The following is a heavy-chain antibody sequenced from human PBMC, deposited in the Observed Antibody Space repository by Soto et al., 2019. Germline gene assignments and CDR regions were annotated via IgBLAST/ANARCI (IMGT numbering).Heavy chain of an antibody. CDR3: ARGPDRSGFYLFDY. D-gene: IGHD3-22*01. Sequence: SVKVSCKASGGTFSNHAISWVRQAPGQGPEWMGGITPLSGTTNYAQKFQGRVTITADESMTTAYMELSSLRYEDTAVYYCARGPDRSGFYLFDYWGQGTLVTVSS. J-gene: IGHJ4*02. CDR2: ITPLSGTT. CDR1: GGTFSNHA. V-gene: IGHV1-69*13.